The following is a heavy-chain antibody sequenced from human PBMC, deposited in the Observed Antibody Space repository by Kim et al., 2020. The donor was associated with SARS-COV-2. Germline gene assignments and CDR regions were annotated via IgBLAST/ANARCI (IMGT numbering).Heavy chain of an antibody. CDR1: GGSFSGYY. J-gene: IGHJ6*03. D-gene: IGHD6-19*01. CDR3: ARGTRQWLSRHYYYYMDV. CDR2: INHSGST. V-gene: IGHV4-34*01. Sequence: SETLSLTCAVYGGSFSGYYWSWIRQPPGKGLEWIGEINHSGSTNYNPSLKSRVTISVDTSKNQFSLKLSSVTAADKAVYYCARGTRQWLSRHYYYYMDVWGKGTTVTVSS.